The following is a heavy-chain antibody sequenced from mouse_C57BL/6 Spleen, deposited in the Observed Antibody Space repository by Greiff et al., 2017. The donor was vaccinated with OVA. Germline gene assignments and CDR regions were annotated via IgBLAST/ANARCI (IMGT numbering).Heavy chain of an antibody. D-gene: IGHD1-1*01. Sequence: VQLQQSGAELVRPGTSVKVSCKASGYAFTNYLIEWVKQRPGQGLEWIGVINPGSGGTNYNGKFKGKATLTAAKSSSTAYMQLSSLTSEDSAVYFGARCHYYGSSPFAYWGQGTLVTVSA. CDR2: INPGSGGT. CDR1: GYAFTNYL. CDR3: ARCHYYGSSPFAY. J-gene: IGHJ3*01. V-gene: IGHV1-54*01.